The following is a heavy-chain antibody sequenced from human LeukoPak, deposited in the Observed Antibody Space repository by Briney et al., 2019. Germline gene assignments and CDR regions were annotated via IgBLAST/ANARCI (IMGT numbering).Heavy chain of an antibody. D-gene: IGHD3-10*01. V-gene: IGHV4-30-2*01. CDR1: GGSISSGGYS. CDR2: IYHSGST. J-gene: IGHJ4*02. CDR3: ARGGVPMVRGAFDY. Sequence: SETLSLTCAVSGGSISSGGYSWSWIRQPPGKGLEWIGYIYHSGSTYYNPSLKSRVTISVDRSKNQFSLKLSSVTAADTAVYYCARGGVPMVRGAFDYWGQGTLVTVSS.